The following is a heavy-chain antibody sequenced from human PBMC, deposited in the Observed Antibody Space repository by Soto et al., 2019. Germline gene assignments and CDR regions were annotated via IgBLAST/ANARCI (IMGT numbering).Heavy chain of an antibody. CDR1: GDSISSYY. Sequence: QVQLQESGPGLVKPSETLSFTCAVSGDSISSYYCMWIRQPPGKGLESIGYLYYGRSANYNPSLKSRVTLSVDTSTNQCSPTLSSMTAADPAVYYCALRSMAVVPEYWGPGTLVTVSS. J-gene: IGHJ4*02. D-gene: IGHD2-15*01. CDR3: ALRSMAVVPEY. V-gene: IGHV4-59*01. CDR2: LYYGRSA.